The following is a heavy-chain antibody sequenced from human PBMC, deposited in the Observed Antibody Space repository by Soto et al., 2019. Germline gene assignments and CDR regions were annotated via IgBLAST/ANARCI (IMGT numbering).Heavy chain of an antibody. D-gene: IGHD3-16*02. Sequence: SETLSLTCAVYGGSFSGYCWSWIRQPPGKGLEWIGEINHSGSTNYNPSLKSRVTISVDTSKNQFSLKLSSVTAADTAVYYCAREIYDYVWGSYRYTVGWFDPWGQGTLVTVSS. CDR3: AREIYDYVWGSYRYTVGWFDP. V-gene: IGHV4-34*01. CDR1: GGSFSGYC. J-gene: IGHJ5*02. CDR2: INHSGST.